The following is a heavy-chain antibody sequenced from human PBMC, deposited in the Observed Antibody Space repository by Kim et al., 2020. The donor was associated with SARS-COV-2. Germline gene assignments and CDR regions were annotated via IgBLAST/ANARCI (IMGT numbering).Heavy chain of an antibody. D-gene: IGHD4-17*01. CDR2: FDPEDGET. J-gene: IGHJ6*02. CDR3: ATGFEATLGGNTVTHYKIYYYYGMDV. V-gene: IGHV1-24*01. Sequence: ASVKVSCKVSGYTLTELSMHWVRQAPGKGLEWMGGFDPEDGETIYAQKFQGRVTMTEDTSTDTAYMELSSLRSEDTAVYYCATGFEATLGGNTVTHYKIYYYYGMDVWGQGTTVTVSS. CDR1: GYTLTELS.